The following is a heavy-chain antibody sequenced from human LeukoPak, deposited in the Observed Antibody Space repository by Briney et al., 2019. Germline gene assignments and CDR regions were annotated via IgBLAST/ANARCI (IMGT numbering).Heavy chain of an antibody. V-gene: IGHV3-7*01. Sequence: GGSQRLSCAVSGLTFSSYWMSWVRQAPGKGLEWLASIKEDGGEKYYVDSVKGRFTISRDNAKNSLYLQMNSLRTEDTAVYYCAKESRTGSSFWGQGTMVTVSS. D-gene: IGHD6-6*01. CDR3: AKESRTGSSF. CDR1: GLTFSSYW. CDR2: IKEDGGEK. J-gene: IGHJ3*01.